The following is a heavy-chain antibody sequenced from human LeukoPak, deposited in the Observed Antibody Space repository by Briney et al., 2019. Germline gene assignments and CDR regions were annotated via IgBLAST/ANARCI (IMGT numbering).Heavy chain of an antibody. CDR2: IIPIFGTA. J-gene: IGHJ6*03. V-gene: IGHV1-69*13. D-gene: IGHD2-8*01. CDR3: ARGIPSVHYYYYTDV. Sequence: SVKVSCKASGGTFSSYAISWVRQAPGQGLEWMGGIIPIFGTANYAQKFQGRVTITADESTSTAYMELSSLRSEDTAVYYCARGIPSVHYYYYTDVWGKGTTVTVSS. CDR1: GGTFSSYA.